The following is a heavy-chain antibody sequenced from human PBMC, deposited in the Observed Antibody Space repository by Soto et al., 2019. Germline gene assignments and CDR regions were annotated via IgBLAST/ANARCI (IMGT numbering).Heavy chain of an antibody. CDR2: INPKSGGT. J-gene: IGHJ6*02. D-gene: IGHD2-8*01. Sequence: SVKVSCKASGYSFTDYHIHWVRQAPGQGLEWLGRINPKSGGTSTAQKFQGWVTMTTDTSISTASMELTRLTSDDTAIYYCARGDSTDCSNRVCSFFYNHDMDVWCQGPTVTVS. CDR1: GYSFTDYH. V-gene: IGHV1-2*04. CDR3: ARGDSTDCSNRVCSFFYNHDMDV.